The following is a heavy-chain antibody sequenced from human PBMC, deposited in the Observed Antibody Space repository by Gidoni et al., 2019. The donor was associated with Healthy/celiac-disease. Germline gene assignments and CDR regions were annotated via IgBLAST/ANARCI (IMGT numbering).Heavy chain of an antibody. J-gene: IGHJ5*02. Sequence: EVQLLESGGGLVQPGGSLRLSCAASGFTFSSYAMSWVRQAPGKGLEGFSAISGSGGSTYYADSVKGRFTISRDNSKNTLYLQMNSLRAEDTAVYYCAKEPTAMVSGGWFDPWGQGTLVTVSS. CDR3: AKEPTAMVSGGWFDP. D-gene: IGHD5-18*01. CDR2: ISGSGGST. V-gene: IGHV3-23*01. CDR1: GFTFSSYA.